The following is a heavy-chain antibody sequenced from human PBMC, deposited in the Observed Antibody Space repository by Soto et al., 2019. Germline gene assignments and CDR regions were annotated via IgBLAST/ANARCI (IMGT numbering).Heavy chain of an antibody. D-gene: IGHD2-15*01. J-gene: IGHJ6*02. CDR3: AKAVEGYCSGGSCYSSAIHYYYGMDV. Sequence: GGSLRLSCAASGFTFSSYAMSWVRQAPGKGLEWVSAISGSGGSTYYADSVKGRFTISRDNSKNTLYLQMNSLRAEDTAVYYCAKAVEGYCSGGSCYSSAIHYYYGMDVWGQGTTVTVSS. CDR2: ISGSGGST. CDR1: GFTFSSYA. V-gene: IGHV3-23*01.